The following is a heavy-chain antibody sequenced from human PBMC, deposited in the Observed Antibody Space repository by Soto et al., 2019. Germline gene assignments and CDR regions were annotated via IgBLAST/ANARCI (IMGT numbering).Heavy chain of an antibody. CDR2: IYYSGST. D-gene: IGHD2-15*01. CDR1: GGSISSYY. J-gene: IGHJ4*02. CDR3: ARGGYCSGGSCYLAPFDY. Sequence: TSETLSLTCTVSGGSISSYYWSWIRQPPGKGLEWIGYIYYSGSTNYNPSLKSRVTISVDTSKNQFSLKLSSVTAADTAVYYCARGGYCSGGSCYLAPFDYWGQGTLVTVS. V-gene: IGHV4-59*01.